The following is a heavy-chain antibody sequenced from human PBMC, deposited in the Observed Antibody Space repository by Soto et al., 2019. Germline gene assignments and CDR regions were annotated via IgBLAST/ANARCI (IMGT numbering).Heavy chain of an antibody. CDR1: GFTFSNAW. Sequence: DVQLVESGGGLVKPGGSLRLSCAASGFTFSNAWMNWVRQAPGKGLEWVGRIKSKTDGGTTDYAAPVKGRFTISRDDSKNTLYLQMNSLKTEDTAVYYCTTHYLDYGDLVDYWGQGTLVTVSS. D-gene: IGHD4-17*01. CDR2: IKSKTDGGTT. J-gene: IGHJ4*02. V-gene: IGHV3-15*07. CDR3: TTHYLDYGDLVDY.